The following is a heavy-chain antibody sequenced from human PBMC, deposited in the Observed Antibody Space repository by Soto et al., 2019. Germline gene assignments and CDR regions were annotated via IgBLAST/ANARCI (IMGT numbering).Heavy chain of an antibody. V-gene: IGHV3-23*01. CDR3: AKEPEEWLRGDKTFDY. CDR1: GFTFSSYA. J-gene: IGHJ4*02. CDR2: ISGSGGST. D-gene: IGHD3-3*01. Sequence: GGSLRLSCAASGFTFSSYAMSWVRQAPGKGLEWVSAISGSGGSTYYADPVKGRFTISRDNSKNTLYLQMNSLRAEDTAVYYCAKEPEEWLRGDKTFDYWGQGTLVTVSS.